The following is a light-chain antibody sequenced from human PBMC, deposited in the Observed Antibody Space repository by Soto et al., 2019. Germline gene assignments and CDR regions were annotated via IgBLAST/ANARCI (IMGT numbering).Light chain of an antibody. CDR3: ISYTGIPVV. Sequence: QSALTQPASVSGSPGQSITISCTGTSSDVGAYNHVAWYQQHPGKAPKFMIYEVSNRPSGVSNRFSGSKSGNTASLTISGLQAEDEADYYCISYTGIPVVFGGGIKLTVL. CDR2: EVS. CDR1: SSDVGAYNH. J-gene: IGLJ3*02. V-gene: IGLV2-14*01.